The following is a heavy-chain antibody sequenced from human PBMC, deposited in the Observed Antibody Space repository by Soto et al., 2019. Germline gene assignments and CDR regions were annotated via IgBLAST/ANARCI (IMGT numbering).Heavy chain of an antibody. Sequence: QLQLQESGSGLVKPSQTLSLTCAVSGGSISSGGFSWTWIRQPPGKGLEWIGYIYHSGNTYYNPSLKSRVTISVDRSKNQFSLKLSSVTAADTAVYYCARGPYGSGHYQYDCGMDVWGQGTTVTVSS. CDR1: GGSISSGGFS. V-gene: IGHV4-30-2*01. CDR3: ARGPYGSGHYQYDCGMDV. J-gene: IGHJ6*02. CDR2: IYHSGNT. D-gene: IGHD3-10*01.